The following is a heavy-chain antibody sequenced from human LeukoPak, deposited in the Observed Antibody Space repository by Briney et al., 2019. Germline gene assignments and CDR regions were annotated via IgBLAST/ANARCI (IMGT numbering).Heavy chain of an antibody. CDR2: ISYDGSNK. CDR1: EFTFSTYA. J-gene: IGHJ6*03. D-gene: IGHD3-22*01. V-gene: IGHV3-30*04. Sequence: PGGSLRLSCAASEFTFSTYAMHWVRQAPGKGPEGVAVISYDGSNKYYADSVKGRFTISRDNSKNMLYLQMSSLRAEDTAVYYCAKGGSDSSGYYSLYYYYYMDVWGKGTTVTISS. CDR3: AKGGSDSSGYYSLYYYYYMDV.